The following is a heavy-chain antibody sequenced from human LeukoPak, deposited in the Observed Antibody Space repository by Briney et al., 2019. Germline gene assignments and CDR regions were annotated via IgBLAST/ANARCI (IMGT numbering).Heavy chain of an antibody. D-gene: IGHD7-27*01. J-gene: IGHJ4*02. CDR1: GFTLSSYW. V-gene: IGHV3-7*01. CDR2: IKQDGSEK. CDR3: ARDLGGGDFDY. Sequence: GGSLRLSCAASGFTLSSYWMSWVRQAPGKGLERVATIKQDGSEKYYVDSVKGRFTVSRDNTKNSLYLQMNSLRAEDTAVYYCARDLGGGDFDYWGQGTLVTVSS.